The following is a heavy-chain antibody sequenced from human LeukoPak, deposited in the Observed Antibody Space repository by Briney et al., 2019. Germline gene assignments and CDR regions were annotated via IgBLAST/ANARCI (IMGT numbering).Heavy chain of an antibody. V-gene: IGHV4-30-4*01. D-gene: IGHD2-15*01. CDR2: IYYSGST. J-gene: IGHJ6*02. Sequence: SETLSLTCTVSGGSISSGDYYWSWIRQPPGKGLEWIGYIYYSGSTYYNPSLKSRVTISVDTSKNQFSLKLSSVTAADTAVYYCARDLGGLRYCSGGSCYSVFNGMDVGGQGTTVTVSS. CDR3: ARDLGGLRYCSGGSCYSVFNGMDV. CDR1: GGSISSGDYY.